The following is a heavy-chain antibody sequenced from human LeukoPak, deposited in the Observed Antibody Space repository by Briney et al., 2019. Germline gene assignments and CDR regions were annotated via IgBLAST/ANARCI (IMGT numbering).Heavy chain of an antibody. Sequence: PGGSLRLSCAASGFTFSSYAMHWVRQAPGKGLEWVAVISYDGSNKYYADSVKGRFTISRDNSKNTLYLQMNSLRAEDTAVYYCARGAHAPYCSSTSCYVGYYYYYMDVWGKGTTVTVSS. CDR3: ARGAHAPYCSSTSCYVGYYYYYMDV. V-gene: IGHV3-30*04. CDR1: GFTFSSYA. D-gene: IGHD2-2*01. J-gene: IGHJ6*03. CDR2: ISYDGSNK.